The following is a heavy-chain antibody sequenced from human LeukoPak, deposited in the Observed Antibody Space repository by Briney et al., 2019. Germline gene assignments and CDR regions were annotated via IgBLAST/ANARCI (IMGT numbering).Heavy chain of an antibody. CDR3: ARVAAWDSSGYLFDY. J-gene: IGHJ4*02. V-gene: IGHV3-74*01. D-gene: IGHD3-22*01. CDR2: INSDGSST. CDR1: GSTFSSYW. Sequence: GGSLRLSCAASGSTFSSYWMHWVRQAPGKGLVWVSRINSDGSSTSYADSVKGRFTISRENAKNTVYLQMNSLRAEDTAVCYCARVAAWDSSGYLFDYWGQGTLVTVST.